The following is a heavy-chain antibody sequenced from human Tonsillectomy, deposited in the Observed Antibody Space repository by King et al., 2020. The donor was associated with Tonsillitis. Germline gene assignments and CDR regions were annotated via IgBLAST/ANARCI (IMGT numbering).Heavy chain of an antibody. CDR1: GFTFSNYG. CDR3: ATTSYGSSWYGLGGFDP. CDR2: IRKDGRNK. J-gene: IGHJ5*02. D-gene: IGHD6-13*01. Sequence: VQLVESGGGVVQPGGSLRLSCAASGFTFSNYGMHWVRQAPGKGLEWVAFIRKDGRNKYYGDSVKGRFTISRDNSKNTLYLQMNSLRGEDTAVYYCATTSYGSSWYGLGGFDPWGQGTLVTVSS. V-gene: IGHV3-30*02.